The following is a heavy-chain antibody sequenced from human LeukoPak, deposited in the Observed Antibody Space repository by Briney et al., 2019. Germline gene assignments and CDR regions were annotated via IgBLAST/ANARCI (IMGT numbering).Heavy chain of an antibody. V-gene: IGHV3-21*01. CDR2: ISSSSSYI. D-gene: IGHD2-2*01. CDR1: GFTFSSYS. CDR3: AKYCSSTSCYGAFDI. Sequence: GGSLRLSCAASGFTFSSYSMNWVRQAPGKGLEWVSSISSSSSYIYYADSVKGRFTISRDNAKSSLYLQMNSLRAEDTAVYYCAKYCSSTSCYGAFDIWGQGTMVTVSS. J-gene: IGHJ3*02.